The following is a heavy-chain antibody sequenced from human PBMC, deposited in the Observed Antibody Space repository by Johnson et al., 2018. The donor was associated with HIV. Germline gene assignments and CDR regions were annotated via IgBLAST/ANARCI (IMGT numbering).Heavy chain of an antibody. CDR3: ARVSDDYGGNPAAWGAFDI. J-gene: IGHJ3*02. Sequence: VQLVESGGGLVKPGGSLRLSCAASGFTFDDYGMSWVRQAPGKGLEWVSGINWNGGSTGYADSVKGRFTISRDNAKNSLFLQMNSLRAEDTALYYCARVSDDYGGNPAAWGAFDIWGQGTMVTVSS. CDR1: GFTFDDYG. V-gene: IGHV3-20*04. CDR2: INWNGGST. D-gene: IGHD4-23*01.